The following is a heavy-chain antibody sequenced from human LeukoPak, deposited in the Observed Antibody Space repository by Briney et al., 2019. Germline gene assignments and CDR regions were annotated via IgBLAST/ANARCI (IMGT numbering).Heavy chain of an antibody. CDR3: ARAPDYGGKIDP. D-gene: IGHD4-23*01. CDR1: GGTFSSYA. V-gene: IGHV1-69*13. J-gene: IGHJ5*02. CDR2: IIPIFGTA. Sequence: SVKVSCKASGGTFSSYAISWVRQAPGQGLEWMGGIIPIFGTANYAQKFQGRVTITADESTSTAYMELSSLRSEDTAVYYCARAPDYGGKIDPWGQGTLVTVSS.